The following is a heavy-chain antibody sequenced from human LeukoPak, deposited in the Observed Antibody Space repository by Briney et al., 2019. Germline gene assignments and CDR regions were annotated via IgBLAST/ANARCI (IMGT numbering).Heavy chain of an antibody. CDR1: GFTFSSYG. Sequence: GGSLRLSCAASGFTFSSYGMHWVRQAPGKGLEWVAFIRYDGSNKYYADSAKGRFTISRDNSKNTLYLQMNSLRAEDTAVYYCAKLSYYDSSGPIDYWGQGTLVTVSS. D-gene: IGHD3-22*01. CDR3: AKLSYYDSSGPIDY. J-gene: IGHJ4*02. CDR2: IRYDGSNK. V-gene: IGHV3-30*02.